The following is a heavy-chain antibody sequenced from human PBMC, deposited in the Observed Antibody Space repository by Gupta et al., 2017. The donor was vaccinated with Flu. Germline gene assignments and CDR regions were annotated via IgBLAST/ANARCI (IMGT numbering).Heavy chain of an antibody. J-gene: IGHJ3*02. D-gene: IGHD2-21*02. CDR2: ISSSGSTI. V-gene: IGHV3-11*01. Sequence: QVQLVESGGGLVKPGGALRRSCAASGFTFSDYYMSWILQAPGKGLEWVSYISSSGSTIYSEASVKGRFIISRDTAKTLLYLKMNIMTAEDTAVYYCASSRGVTIGIVGRAFDIWGQGTMVTVSS. CDR3: ASSRGVTIGIVGRAFDI. CDR1: GFTFSDYY.